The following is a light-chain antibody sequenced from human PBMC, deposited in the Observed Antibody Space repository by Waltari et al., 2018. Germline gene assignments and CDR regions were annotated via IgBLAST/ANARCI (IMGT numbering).Light chain of an antibody. CDR3: AAWDDSLSGPV. CDR2: YDD. J-gene: IGLJ2*01. CDR1: SSNIGNTA. Sequence: QSVLTQPPSVSEAPRQRVTISCSGSSSNIGNTAVNWYQQLPGKAPKLLIYYDDLLPSGVSDRFSGSKSGTSASLAISGLQSEDEADYYCAAWDDSLSGPVFGGGTKLTVL. V-gene: IGLV1-36*01.